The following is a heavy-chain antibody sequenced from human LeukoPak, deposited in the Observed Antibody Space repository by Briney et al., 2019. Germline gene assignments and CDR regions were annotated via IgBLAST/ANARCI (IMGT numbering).Heavy chain of an antibody. CDR3: ARDAIGIAAAYDAFDI. J-gene: IGHJ3*02. CDR1: GGSISSYY. Sequence: SSETLSPTCTVSGGSISSYYWSWIRQPPGKGLEWIGYIYYSGSTNHNPSLKSRVTISVDTSKNQFSLKLSSVTAADTAVYYCARDAIGIAAAYDAFDIWGQGTMVTVSS. D-gene: IGHD6-13*01. V-gene: IGHV4-59*01. CDR2: IYYSGST.